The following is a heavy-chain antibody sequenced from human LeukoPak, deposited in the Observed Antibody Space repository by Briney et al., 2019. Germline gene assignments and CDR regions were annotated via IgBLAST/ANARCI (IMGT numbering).Heavy chain of an antibody. CDR1: GESCSGYY. Sequence: PSETLSLTCSVYGESCSGYYWSWIRRPPGKGLEWIGEINHSGSTNYNPSLKIRGTISVHTAKNQFSLRLTSVTAADTAVYYCARGRIQVARAYLYWGQGILVTVSS. CDR2: INHSGST. CDR3: ARGRIQVARAYLY. V-gene: IGHV4-34*01. D-gene: IGHD5-12*01. J-gene: IGHJ4*02.